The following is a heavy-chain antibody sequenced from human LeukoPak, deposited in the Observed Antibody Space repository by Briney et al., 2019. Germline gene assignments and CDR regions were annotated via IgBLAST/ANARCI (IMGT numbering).Heavy chain of an antibody. CDR2: ISSSSSYI. D-gene: IGHD3-22*01. CDR3: AKDSNGSGYYLYYFDY. V-gene: IGHV3-21*04. Sequence: GGSLRLSCAASGFTFSSYSMNWVRRAPGKGREWVSSISSSSSYIYYADSVKGRFTISRDNSKNTLYLQMNSLRAEDTAVYYCAKDSNGSGYYLYYFDYWGQGTLVTVSS. J-gene: IGHJ4*02. CDR1: GFTFSSYS.